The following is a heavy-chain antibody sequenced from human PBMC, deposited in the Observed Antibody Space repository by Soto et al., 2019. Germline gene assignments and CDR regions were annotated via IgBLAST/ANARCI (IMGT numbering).Heavy chain of an antibody. CDR2: IIPILGIA. Sequence: QVQLVQSGAEVMKPGSSVKVSCKASGGTFSSYTISWVRQAPGQGLEWMGRIIPILGIANYAQKFQGRVTITADKSTSTADMEMSSLRSEDTAVYYCAREEYYHGSGAFFDDWGQGTLVTVSS. D-gene: IGHD3-10*01. V-gene: IGHV1-69*08. J-gene: IGHJ4*02. CDR1: GGTFSSYT. CDR3: AREEYYHGSGAFFDD.